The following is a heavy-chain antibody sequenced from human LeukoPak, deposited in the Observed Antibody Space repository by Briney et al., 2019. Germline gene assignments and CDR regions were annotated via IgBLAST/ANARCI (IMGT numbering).Heavy chain of an antibody. J-gene: IGHJ3*02. CDR2: IYYSGST. Sequence: SGTLSLTCTVSGGAISSSSYYWGWIRQPPGKGLEWIGSIYYSGSTYYNPSLNSRVTISVDTSKNQSSLKLSSVTAADTAVYYCARAYYDSSGYYYHDAFDIWGQGTMVTVSS. V-gene: IGHV4-39*01. CDR1: GGAISSSSYY. CDR3: ARAYYDSSGYYYHDAFDI. D-gene: IGHD3-22*01.